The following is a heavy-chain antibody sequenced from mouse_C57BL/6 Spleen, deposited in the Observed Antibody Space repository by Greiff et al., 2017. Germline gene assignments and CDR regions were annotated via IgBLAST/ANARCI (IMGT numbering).Heavy chain of an antibody. CDR3: ARGYYGSSYYFDY. CDR2: IYPGSCNT. J-gene: IGHJ2*01. Sequence: QVHVKQSGAELVRPGASVKLSCKASGYTFTDYYINWVKQRPGQGLEWIARIYPGSCNTYYNEKFKGKATLTAEKSSSTAYMQLSSLTSEDSAVYFGARGYYGSSYYFDYWGQGTTLTVSS. D-gene: IGHD1-1*01. V-gene: IGHV1-76*01. CDR1: GYTFTDYY.